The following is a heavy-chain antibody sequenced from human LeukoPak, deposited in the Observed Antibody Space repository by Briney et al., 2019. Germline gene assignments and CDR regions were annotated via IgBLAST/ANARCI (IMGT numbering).Heavy chain of an antibody. D-gene: IGHD3-10*01. J-gene: IGHJ4*02. CDR2: ISGSGVST. CDR3: AKLLWFGEGRADY. Sequence: PGGSLRLSCAASGFNFSNYAMSWVRQAPGKGLEWVSGISGSGVSTYYADSVKGRFTISRDNSKNTLYLQMNSLRAEDTAIYYCAKLLWFGEGRADYWGQGTLVTVSS. V-gene: IGHV3-23*01. CDR1: GFNFSNYA.